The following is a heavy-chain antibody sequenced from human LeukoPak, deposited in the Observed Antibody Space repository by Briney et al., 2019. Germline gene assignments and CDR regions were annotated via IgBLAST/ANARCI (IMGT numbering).Heavy chain of an antibody. V-gene: IGHV1-2*02. CDR3: ARDRHWNQGNFDY. D-gene: IGHD1-1*01. CDR2: ISPNTGGT. Sequence: ASVKVSCKASGYTFTGYYIHWVRQAPGQGLEWMGWISPNTGGTNYAQKFQGRVTMTRDTSINTAFMELSRLRSDDTAVYYCARDRHWNQGNFDYWGQGTLVTVSS. CDR1: GYTFTGYY. J-gene: IGHJ4*02.